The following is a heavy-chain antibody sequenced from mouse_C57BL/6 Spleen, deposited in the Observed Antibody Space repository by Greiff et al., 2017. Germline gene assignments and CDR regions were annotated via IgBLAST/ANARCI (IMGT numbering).Heavy chain of an antibody. CDR1: GYTFTSYW. V-gene: IGHV1-50*01. D-gene: IGHD2-3*01. J-gene: IGHJ4*01. CDR2: IDPSDSYP. CDR3: AIGWRGMDD. Sequence: QVQLQQPGAELVKPGASVKLSCKASGYTFTSYWMPWVKQRPGQGLEWIGEIDPSDSYPNYNQKFKGKATLTVDPSSSTAYMQLSSLTSEDAAVYYCAIGWRGMDDWGQGTSVTVSS.